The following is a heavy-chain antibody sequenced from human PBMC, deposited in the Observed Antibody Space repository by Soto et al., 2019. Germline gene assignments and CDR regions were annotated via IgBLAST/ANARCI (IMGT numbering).Heavy chain of an antibody. CDR1: GFTCSSYG. CDR3: AKERFLEWSYYFDY. Sequence: GSLRLSCAASGFTCSSYGMHWVRQAPGKGLEWVAVISYDGSNKYYADSVKGRFTISRDNSKNTLYLQMNSLRAEDTAVYYCAKERFLEWSYYFDYWGQGTMVTVSS. V-gene: IGHV3-30*18. J-gene: IGHJ4*02. D-gene: IGHD3-3*01. CDR2: ISYDGSNK.